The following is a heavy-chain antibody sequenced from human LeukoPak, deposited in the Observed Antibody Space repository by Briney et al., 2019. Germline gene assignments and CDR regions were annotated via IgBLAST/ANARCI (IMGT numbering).Heavy chain of an antibody. D-gene: IGHD3-16*01. J-gene: IGHJ4*02. Sequence: SVKVSCKASGGTFSSYAISWVRQAPGQGLEWMGGIIPIFGTANYAQKFQGRVTITADESTSTAYMELSSLRSEDTAVYYCARVALRGGYFDYWGQGTLVTVSS. CDR1: GGTFSSYA. V-gene: IGHV1-69*13. CDR2: IIPIFGTA. CDR3: ARVALRGGYFDY.